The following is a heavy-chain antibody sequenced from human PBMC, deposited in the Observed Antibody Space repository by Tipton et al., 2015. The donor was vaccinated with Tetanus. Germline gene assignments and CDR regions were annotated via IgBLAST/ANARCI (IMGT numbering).Heavy chain of an antibody. D-gene: IGHD4-11*01. CDR3: ARNVYTVTNDAFDI. CDR1: GTSLSSGDYF. V-gene: IGHV4-30-4*01. Sequence: TLSLTCSVSGTSLSSGDYFWSWLRQPPGKGLEWIAFIHHSGLAFSKPSLKSRVSISIDTSQNQFSLRLTSVTAADTAVYFCARNVYTVTNDAFDIWGHGTLVNISS. CDR2: IHHSGLA. J-gene: IGHJ3*02.